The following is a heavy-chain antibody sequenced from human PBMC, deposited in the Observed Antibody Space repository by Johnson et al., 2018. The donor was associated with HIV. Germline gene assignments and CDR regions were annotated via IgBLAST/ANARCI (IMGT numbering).Heavy chain of an antibody. CDR2: IYSGGST. V-gene: IGHV3-66*03. CDR1: GFTVSSNY. CDR3: ARESRLGPLAHAFDI. Sequence: VQLVESGGGLIQPGGSLRLSCAASGFTVSSNYMSWVRQAPGKGLAWVSVIYSGGSTYYADSVKGRFTISRDNSKNTLYLQMNSLRAEDTAVYYCARESRLGPLAHAFDIWGQGTMVTVSS. D-gene: IGHD7-27*01. J-gene: IGHJ3*02.